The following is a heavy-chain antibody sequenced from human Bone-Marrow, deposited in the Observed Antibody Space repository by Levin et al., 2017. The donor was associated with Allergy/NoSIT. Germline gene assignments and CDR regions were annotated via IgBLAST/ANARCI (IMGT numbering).Heavy chain of an antibody. J-gene: IGHJ6*02. D-gene: IGHD5-18*01. CDR2: ISSSSSYI. CDR3: ARDDFSTAMDFYYYYGMDV. CDR1: GFTFSSYS. V-gene: IGHV3-21*01. Sequence: PGGSLRLSCAASGFTFSSYSMNWVRQAPGKGLEWVSSISSSSSYIYYADSVKGRFTISRDNAKNSLYLQMNSLRAEDTAVYYCARDDFSTAMDFYYYYGMDVWGQGTTVTVSS.